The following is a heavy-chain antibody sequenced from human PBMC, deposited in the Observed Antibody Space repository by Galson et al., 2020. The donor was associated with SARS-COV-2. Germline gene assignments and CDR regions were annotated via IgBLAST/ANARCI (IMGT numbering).Heavy chain of an antibody. Sequence: PSETLSLTCAVYGGSFSGYYWSWIRQPPGKGLEWIGEINHSGSTNYNPSLKSRVTISVDTSKNQFSLKLSSVTAADTAVYYCARGRVGPGGYGMYYYYYYGMDVWGQGTTVTVSS. V-gene: IGHV4-34*01. CDR3: ARGRVGPGGYGMYYYYYYGMDV. D-gene: IGHD5-12*01. J-gene: IGHJ6*02. CDR1: GGSFSGYY. CDR2: INHSGST.